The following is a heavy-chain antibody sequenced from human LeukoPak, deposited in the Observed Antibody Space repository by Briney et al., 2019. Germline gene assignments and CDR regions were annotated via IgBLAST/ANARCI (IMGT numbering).Heavy chain of an antibody. CDR1: GFTFSSYS. D-gene: IGHD3-10*01. J-gene: IGHJ4*02. CDR3: ARETDYYGSGRRFDY. V-gene: IGHV3-48*01. CDR2: ISSSTNTI. Sequence: GGSLRLSCAASGFTFSSYSMNWVRQAPGKGLEWVSYISSSTNTIYYADSVKGRFTISRDSAKNSLSLQMNSLRAEDTAVYYCARETDYYGSGRRFDYWGQGTLVTVSS.